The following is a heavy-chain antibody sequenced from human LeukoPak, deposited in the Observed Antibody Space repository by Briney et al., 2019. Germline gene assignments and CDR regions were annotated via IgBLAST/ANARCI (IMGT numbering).Heavy chain of an antibody. CDR2: ISSSSSYI. D-gene: IGHD2-21*02. J-gene: IGHJ3*02. CDR3: ARGVNCGGDCYAFDI. V-gene: IGHV3-21*01. Sequence: GGSLRLSCAASGFTFSSYSMNWVRQAPGKGLEWVSSISSSSSYIYYADSVKGRFTISRDNAKNSLYLQMNSLRAEDTAVYYCARGVNCGGDCYAFDIWGQGTMVTVSS. CDR1: GFTFSSYS.